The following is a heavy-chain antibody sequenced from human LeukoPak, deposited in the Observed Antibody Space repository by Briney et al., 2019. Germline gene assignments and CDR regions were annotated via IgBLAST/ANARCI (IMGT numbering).Heavy chain of an antibody. V-gene: IGHV3-11*05. CDR3: VRARFTTFVYY. CDR2: INRLGSQT. J-gene: IGHJ4*02. D-gene: IGHD1-1*01. Sequence: PGGSLRLSCAASGFTFKDFYMSWVRQAPGKGLEWVSYINRLGSQTDYADSVKGRFTISRDNAKNSLSLQMNNLSVDDTAVYYCVRARFTTFVYYWGQGTLVTVSS. CDR1: GFTFKDFY.